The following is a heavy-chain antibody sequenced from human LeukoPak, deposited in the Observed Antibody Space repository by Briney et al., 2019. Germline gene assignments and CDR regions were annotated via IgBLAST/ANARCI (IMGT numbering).Heavy chain of an antibody. CDR3: AHSPSIVVVPAADPDAFDI. V-gene: IGHV2-5*02. CDR2: IYWDDDK. J-gene: IGHJ3*02. CDR1: GFSLSTSGVG. D-gene: IGHD2-2*01. Sequence: SGPTLVKPTQTLSLTCTFSGFSLSTSGVGVGWIRQPPGKALEWLALIYWDDDKRYSPSLKSRLTITKDTSKNQVVLTMTNMDPVDTATYYCAHSPSIVVVPAADPDAFDIWGQGTMVTVSS.